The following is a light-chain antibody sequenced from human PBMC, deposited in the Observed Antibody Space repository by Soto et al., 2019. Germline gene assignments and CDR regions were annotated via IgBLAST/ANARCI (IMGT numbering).Light chain of an antibody. V-gene: IGKV3-15*01. J-gene: IGKJ1*01. CDR2: GAS. Sequence: EIVMAQSPATLSVSPGERATLSCRASQSVSTDLAWYQQKPGQAPRLLIYGASSGATGIPDRFSGSGSGTDFTLTISRLEPEDFAVYYCQQYGKARGTFGQVTK. CDR1: QSVSTD. CDR3: QQYGKARGT.